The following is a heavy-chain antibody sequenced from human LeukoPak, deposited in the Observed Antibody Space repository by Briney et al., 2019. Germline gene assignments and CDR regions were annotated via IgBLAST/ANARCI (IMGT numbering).Heavy chain of an antibody. V-gene: IGHV1-69*04. Sequence: SVEVSCKASGGTFSSYTISWVRQAPGQGLEWMGRIIPILGIANYAQKFQGRVTITADKSTSTAYMELSSLRSEDTAVYYCAREDAYYDILTGYYTLYYFDYWGQGTLVTVSS. D-gene: IGHD3-9*01. CDR1: GGTFSSYT. CDR3: AREDAYYDILTGYYTLYYFDY. J-gene: IGHJ4*02. CDR2: IIPILGIA.